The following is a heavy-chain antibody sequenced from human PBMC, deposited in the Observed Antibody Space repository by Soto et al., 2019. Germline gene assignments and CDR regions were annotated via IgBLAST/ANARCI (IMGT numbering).Heavy chain of an antibody. D-gene: IGHD1-26*01. V-gene: IGHV4-30-4*01. CDR2: IYYSGST. Sequence: SETLSLTCTVSGGSISSGDYYWSWIRQPPGKGLEWIGYIYYSGSTYYNPSLKSRVTISIDTSKNQFSLKLSSVTAADTAVYYCARGELVGPTVPFDYWGQGTLVT. J-gene: IGHJ4*02. CDR3: ARGELVGPTVPFDY. CDR1: GGSISSGDYY.